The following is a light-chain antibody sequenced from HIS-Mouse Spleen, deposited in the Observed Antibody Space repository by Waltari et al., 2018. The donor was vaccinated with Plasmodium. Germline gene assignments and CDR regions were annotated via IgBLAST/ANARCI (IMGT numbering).Light chain of an antibody. CDR2: GVS. J-gene: IGLJ2*01. Sequence: QSALTQPPSASGSPGQSVTISCTGTSSDVGGYNYVSWYQPHPGKAPKLMMYGVSKRPSGVPDRFSGSKSGNTASLTVSVLQAEDEADYYCSSYAGSNNLVFGGGTKLTVL. V-gene: IGLV2-8*01. CDR1: SSDVGGYNY. CDR3: SSYAGSNNLV.